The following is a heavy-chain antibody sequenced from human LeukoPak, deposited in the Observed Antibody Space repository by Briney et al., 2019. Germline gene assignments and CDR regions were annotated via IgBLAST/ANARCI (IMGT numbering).Heavy chain of an antibody. D-gene: IGHD1-1*01. V-gene: IGHV1-2*02. CDR1: VYTLTGYY. J-gene: IGHJ4*02. CDR2: INPNSGGT. Sequence: ASVKVSCKASVYTLTGYYMHWVRQAPGQGLEWMGWINPNSGGTNYAQKFQGRVTMTRDTSNNTAYMELSRLESDDSAVYYCAREGAGRNDYWGQGTLVTVSS. CDR3: AREGAGRNDY.